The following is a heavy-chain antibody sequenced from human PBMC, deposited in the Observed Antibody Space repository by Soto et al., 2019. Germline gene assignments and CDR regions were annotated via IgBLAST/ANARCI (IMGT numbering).Heavy chain of an antibody. J-gene: IGHJ4*02. Sequence: SVKVSCKASGGTFSSYAISWVRQAPGQGLEWMGGIIPIFGTANYAQKFQGRVTITADESTSTAYMELSSLRSEDTAVYYCARVSAISSGYEYYFDYWGQGXLVTVSS. CDR2: IIPIFGTA. CDR1: GGTFSSYA. CDR3: ARVSAISSGYEYYFDY. D-gene: IGHD5-12*01. V-gene: IGHV1-69*13.